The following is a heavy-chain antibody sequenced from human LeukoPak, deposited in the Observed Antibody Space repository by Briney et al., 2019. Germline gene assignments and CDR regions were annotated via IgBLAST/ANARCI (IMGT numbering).Heavy chain of an antibody. CDR3: ARILEGSGAAFDI. CDR1: GGSMNNYY. CDR2: IHYTGIT. D-gene: IGHD1-26*01. J-gene: IGHJ3*02. Sequence: KPSGTLSLTCIVSGGSMNNYYWSWIRRPPGKGLEWIAYIHYTGITNYNPFLKSRVTISLDTSKNQFSLKLNSVTAADTAFYYCARILEGSGAAFDIWGQGTMVTVSS. V-gene: IGHV4-59*01.